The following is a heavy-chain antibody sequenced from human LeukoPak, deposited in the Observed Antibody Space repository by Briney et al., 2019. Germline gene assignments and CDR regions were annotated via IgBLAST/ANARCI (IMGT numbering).Heavy chain of an antibody. CDR2: IKEDGSDK. Sequence: GGSLRLSCAASGFTFSNYWMSWVRQAPGKGLERVANIKEDGSDKYYLDSVKGRFTISRDNSKNSLYLQMNSLRTEDTALYYCAKDGGSSGWTPPGVLGYYYGMDVWGQGTTVTVSS. D-gene: IGHD6-19*01. CDR3: AKDGGSSGWTPPGVLGYYYGMDV. J-gene: IGHJ6*02. V-gene: IGHV3-7*03. CDR1: GFTFSNYW.